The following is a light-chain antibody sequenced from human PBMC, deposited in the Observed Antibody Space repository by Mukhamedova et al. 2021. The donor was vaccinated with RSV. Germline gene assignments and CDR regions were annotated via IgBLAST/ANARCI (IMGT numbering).Light chain of an antibody. Sequence: WYQRRVHGKAPNLLILAASSLQSGVPSMLSATGSATDFTLTISSLHPEDFATYYCHLSYSPPPTFGPGTTVDVK. J-gene: IGKJ3*01. CDR3: HLSYSPPPT. CDR2: AAS. V-gene: IGKV1-39*01.